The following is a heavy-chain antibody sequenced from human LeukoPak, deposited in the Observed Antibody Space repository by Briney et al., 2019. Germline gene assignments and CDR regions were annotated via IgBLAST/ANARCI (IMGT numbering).Heavy chain of an antibody. CDR1: GFSFDKFG. V-gene: IGHV3-64*01. D-gene: IGHD1-26*01. CDR3: ASLDRSEIP. CDR2: VSADESGK. Sequence: PAGSLRLSCVASGFSFDKFGMHWVRQAPGKGLEYVSSVSADESGKYYTKSVRGRFSISRDNSKNTMYLQLGNLRPDDMGIYYCASLDRSEIPWGPGTLVTVSS. J-gene: IGHJ5*02.